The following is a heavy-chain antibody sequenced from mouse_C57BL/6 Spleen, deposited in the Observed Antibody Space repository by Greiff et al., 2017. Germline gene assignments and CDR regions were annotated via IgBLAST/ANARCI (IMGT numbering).Heavy chain of an antibody. CDR3: AREGAQFDY. Sequence: VQLQQSGAELAKPGASVKLSCKASGYTFTSYWMHWVKQRPGQGLEWIGYINPSSGYTKYNQKFKDKATLTAEKSSSTAYMQLSSLTYEDSAVYYCAREGAQFDYWGQGTTLTVSS. J-gene: IGHJ2*01. CDR1: GYTFTSYW. V-gene: IGHV1-7*01. D-gene: IGHD3-2*02. CDR2: INPSSGYT.